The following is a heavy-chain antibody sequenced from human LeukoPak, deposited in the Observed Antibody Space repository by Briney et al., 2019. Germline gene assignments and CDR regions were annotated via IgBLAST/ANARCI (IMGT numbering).Heavy chain of an antibody. D-gene: IGHD6-19*01. CDR2: IISDGSST. J-gene: IGHJ3*02. Sequence: GGSLRLSCAASGFTFSSYWMHWVRQAPGKGLVWVSRIISDGSSTSYADSVKGRFTISRDNAKNTLFLQMNSLRAEDTALYYCAREDVDITVATSGAFDIWGQGTMVTASS. CDR1: GFTFSSYW. V-gene: IGHV3-74*01. CDR3: AREDVDITVATSGAFDI.